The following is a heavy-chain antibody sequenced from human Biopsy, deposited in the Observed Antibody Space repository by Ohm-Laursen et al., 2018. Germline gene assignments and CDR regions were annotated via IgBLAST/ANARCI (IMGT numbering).Heavy chain of an antibody. Sequence: SVKVSCKASGDTFSRSAFFWVRQAPGQGLVYLGRIIPIVGITNHAQTFQGRITLTADKSTFMVHMELSRLRSDDTAIYYCARGGSGSGYYGMDVWGQGTTVTVSS. CDR1: GDTFSRSA. CDR2: IIPIVGIT. D-gene: IGHD3-10*01. J-gene: IGHJ6*02. V-gene: IGHV1-69*04. CDR3: ARGGSGSGYYGMDV.